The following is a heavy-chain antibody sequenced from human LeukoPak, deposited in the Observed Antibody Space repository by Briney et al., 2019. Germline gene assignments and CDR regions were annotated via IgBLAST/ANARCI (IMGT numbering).Heavy chain of an antibody. J-gene: IGHJ6*02. Sequence: GGSMTLSCAASGLTVSSNYMSWVRQAPGKRLERVSVIYSGGSTYYADSVKGRFTISRDNSKNTLYLQMNSLRAEDTAVYYCAAPGNRIYYYGMDVWGQGTTVTVSS. CDR3: AAPGNRIYYYGMDV. CDR2: IYSGGST. D-gene: IGHD1-26*01. CDR1: GLTVSSNY. V-gene: IGHV3-66*01.